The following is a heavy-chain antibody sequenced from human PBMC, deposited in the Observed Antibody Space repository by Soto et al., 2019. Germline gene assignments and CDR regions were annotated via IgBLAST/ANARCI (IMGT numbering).Heavy chain of an antibody. J-gene: IGHJ4*02. Sequence: PSETLSLTCTVSGGSISSSSYYWGWIRQPPGKGLEWIGSIYYSGSTYYNPSLKSRVTISVDTSKNQFSLKLSSVTAADTAVYYCAREGGRYCSGGSCQVDYWGQGTLVTVS. V-gene: IGHV4-39*02. CDR1: GGSISSSSYY. D-gene: IGHD2-15*01. CDR2: IYYSGST. CDR3: AREGGRYCSGGSCQVDY.